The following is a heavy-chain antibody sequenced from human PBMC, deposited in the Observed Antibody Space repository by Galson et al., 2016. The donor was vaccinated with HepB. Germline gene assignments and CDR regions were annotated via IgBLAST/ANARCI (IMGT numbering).Heavy chain of an antibody. Sequence: SLRLSCAASGFTFSNYAIHWVRQAPGKGLEWVALISYDGSEKQYADSVKGRFIISRDNSKNTVFLQMIGLRAEDTALYFCARPDSSIYCDLDKWGRGALVTVSS. V-gene: IGHV3-30*04. CDR3: ARPDSSIYCDLDK. D-gene: IGHD2-2*02. CDR2: ISYDGSEK. CDR1: GFTFSNYA. J-gene: IGHJ4*02.